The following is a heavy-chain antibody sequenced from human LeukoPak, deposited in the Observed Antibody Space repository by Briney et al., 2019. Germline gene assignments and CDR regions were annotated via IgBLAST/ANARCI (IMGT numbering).Heavy chain of an antibody. CDR2: IYHSGST. V-gene: IGHV4-38-2*02. D-gene: IGHD1-1*01. CDR1: GYSISSGYY. J-gene: IGHJ4*02. CDR3: ARDPGTINY. Sequence: SETLSLTCTVSGYSISSGYYWGWIRQPPGKGLEWIGSIYHSGSTYYNPSLKSRVTISVDTSKNQSSLKLSSVTAADTAVYYCARDPGTINYWGQGTLVTVSS.